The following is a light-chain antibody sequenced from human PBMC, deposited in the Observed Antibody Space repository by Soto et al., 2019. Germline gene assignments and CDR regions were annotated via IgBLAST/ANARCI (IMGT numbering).Light chain of an antibody. CDR3: SSYAGGNNWV. V-gene: IGLV2-8*01. J-gene: IGLJ3*02. Sequence: QSALTQPPSASGSPGQSLTISCTGTSSDVGAHNYVSWYQQNPGKAPKLMLYDVNKRPSGVPDRFSGSKSGNTASLTVSGLQAEDVADYYCSSYAGGNNWVFGGGTKLTVL. CDR2: DVN. CDR1: SSDVGAHNY.